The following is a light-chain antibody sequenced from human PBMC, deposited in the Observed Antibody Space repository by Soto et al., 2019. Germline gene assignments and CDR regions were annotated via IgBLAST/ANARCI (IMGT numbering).Light chain of an antibody. V-gene: IGKV1-27*01. Sequence: DIQMTQSPSSLSAAVGDRVTITCRASQDISTHLACYQHRPGKVPRLLVFGASTLQSGVPSRFTGSGSGTDFTLSISSLQPEDVTTYCCQKYNNVPFTFGPWTTGALK. CDR2: GAS. CDR3: QKYNNVPFT. CDR1: QDISTH. J-gene: IGKJ3*01.